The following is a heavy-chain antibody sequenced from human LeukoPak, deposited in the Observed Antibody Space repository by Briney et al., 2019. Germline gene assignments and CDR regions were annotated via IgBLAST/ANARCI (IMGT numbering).Heavy chain of an antibody. CDR3: ARGNTWDAPRSY. D-gene: IGHD1-26*01. Sequence: GASVKVSCKASGYTFTSYDINWVRQATGQGLEWMGWMNPNSGNTGYAQKFQGRVTMTRNTSISTAYMEMSSLRSEDTAVYYCARGNTWDAPRSYWGQGTLVTVSS. CDR2: MNPNSGNT. V-gene: IGHV1-8*01. CDR1: GYTFTSYD. J-gene: IGHJ4*02.